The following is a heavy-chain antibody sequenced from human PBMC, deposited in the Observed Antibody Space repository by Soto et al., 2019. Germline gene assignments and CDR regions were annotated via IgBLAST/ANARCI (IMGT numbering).Heavy chain of an antibody. CDR3: ARDLKLERRIFDY. V-gene: IGHV3-11*06. CDR1: GFTFSDYY. Sequence: QVQLVESGGGLVKPGGSLRLSCAASGFTFSDYYMSWIRQAPGKGLEWVSYISSSSSYTNYADSVKGRFTISRDNAKNSLYLQMNSLRAEDTAVYYCARDLKLERRIFDYWGQGTLVTVSS. CDR2: ISSSSSYT. D-gene: IGHD1-1*01. J-gene: IGHJ4*02.